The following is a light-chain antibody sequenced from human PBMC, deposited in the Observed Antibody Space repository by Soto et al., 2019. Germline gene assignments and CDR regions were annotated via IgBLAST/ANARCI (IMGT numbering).Light chain of an antibody. Sequence: QSVLTQPPSVSGAPGQRVTISCTESSSNIGAGHDVHWYQQLPGTAPKLLIYGNSNRPSGVPDRFSGSKSGTSASLAITGLQAEDEADYYCQSYHSSLSGWVFGGGTKLTVL. CDR3: QSYHSSLSGWV. CDR2: GNS. J-gene: IGLJ3*02. V-gene: IGLV1-40*01. CDR1: SSNIGAGHD.